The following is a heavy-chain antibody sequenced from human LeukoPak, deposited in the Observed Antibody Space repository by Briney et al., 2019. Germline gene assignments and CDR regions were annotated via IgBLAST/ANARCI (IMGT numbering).Heavy chain of an antibody. D-gene: IGHD3-3*01. CDR2: IYHSGNT. CDR1: GYSISTGYY. Sequence: PSETLSLTCDVSGYSISTGYYWGWIRQPPGKGLEWIGGIYHSGNTYYNPSLKSRVTISVDTSKNQFSLKLSSVTAADTAVYYCAREIRNFWSGYYTQFDYWGQGTLVTVSS. V-gene: IGHV4-38-2*02. J-gene: IGHJ4*02. CDR3: AREIRNFWSGYYTQFDY.